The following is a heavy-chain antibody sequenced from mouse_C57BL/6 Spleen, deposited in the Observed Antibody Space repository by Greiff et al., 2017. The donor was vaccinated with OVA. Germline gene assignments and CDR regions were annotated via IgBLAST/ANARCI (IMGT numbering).Heavy chain of an antibody. CDR2: INPNNGGT. J-gene: IGHJ4*01. D-gene: IGHD4-1*01. CDR1: GYTFTDYN. CDR3: ARGWDSYYYAMDY. Sequence: LQESGPELVKPGASVKIPCKASGYTFTDYNMDWVKQSHGKSLEWIGDINPNNGGTIYNQKFKGKATLTVDKSSSTAYMELRSLTSEDTAVYYCARGWDSYYYAMDYWGQGTSVTVSS. V-gene: IGHV1-18*01.